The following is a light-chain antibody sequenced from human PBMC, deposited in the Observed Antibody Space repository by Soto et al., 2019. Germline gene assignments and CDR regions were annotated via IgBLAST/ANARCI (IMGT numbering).Light chain of an antibody. J-gene: IGKJ1*01. CDR1: QSVSSSY. Sequence: EIVLTQSPGTLSLSPLEIATLSFRASQSVSSSYLAWYRQKPGQAPRLLIYGASTRATGIPDRFSGSGSGTDFTLTISGLEPEDFALYYCQQYGSSPRTFGQGTKVDIK. CDR3: QQYGSSPRT. V-gene: IGKV3-20*01. CDR2: GAS.